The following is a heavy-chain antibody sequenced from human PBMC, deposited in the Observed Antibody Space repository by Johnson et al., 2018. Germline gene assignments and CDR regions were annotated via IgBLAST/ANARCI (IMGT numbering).Heavy chain of an antibody. J-gene: IGHJ1*01. Sequence: QVQLVQSGAEVKKPGASVKVSCKASGYTFTRYAIQWVRQAPGQRLEYMGWMNDGNGDTRYSENFQGRVTITRDTSASTAYMELSSLRSEDTAVYYCARDVGGQIGMGYFLHWGQGPLVIVSS. V-gene: IGHV1-3*01. D-gene: IGHD3-3*01. CDR3: ARDVGGQIGMGYFLH. CDR1: GYTFTRYA. CDR2: MNDGNGDT.